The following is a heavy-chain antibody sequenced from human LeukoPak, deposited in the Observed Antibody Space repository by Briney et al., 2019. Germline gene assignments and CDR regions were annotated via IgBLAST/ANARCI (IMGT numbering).Heavy chain of an antibody. D-gene: IGHD5-18*01. CDR2: IYYSGST. Sequence: SETLSLTCTVSGGSISSSSYYWGWIRQPPGKGLEWIGSIYYSGSTYYNPSLKSRVTISVDTSKNQFSLKLSSVTAADTAVYYCARVWIQLWLRGYYYYMDVWGKGTTVTVSS. V-gene: IGHV4-39*07. CDR3: ARVWIQLWLRGYYYYMDV. J-gene: IGHJ6*03. CDR1: GGSISSSSYY.